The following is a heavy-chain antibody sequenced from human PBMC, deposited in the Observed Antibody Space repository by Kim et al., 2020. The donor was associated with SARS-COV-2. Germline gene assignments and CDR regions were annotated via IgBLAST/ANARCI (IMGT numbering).Heavy chain of an antibody. D-gene: IGHD3-22*01. CDR1: GFSLSTSGMC. J-gene: IGHJ4*02. CDR2: IDWDDDK. CDR3: ARIGYYDSSGLAGFDY. V-gene: IGHV2-70*11. Sequence: SGPTLVNPTQTLTLTCTFSGFSLSTSGMCVSWIRQPPGKALEWLARIDWDDDKYYSTSLKTRLTISKDTSKNQVVLTMTNMDPVDTATYYCARIGYYDSSGLAGFDYWGQGTLVTVSS.